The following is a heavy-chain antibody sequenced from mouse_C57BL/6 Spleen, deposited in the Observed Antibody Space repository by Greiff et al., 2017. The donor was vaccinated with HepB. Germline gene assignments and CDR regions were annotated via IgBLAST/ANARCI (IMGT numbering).Heavy chain of an antibody. Sequence: VQGVESGPGLVAPSQSLSITCTVSGFSLTSYGVHWVRQPPGKGLEWLVVIWSDGSTTYNSALKSRLSISKDNSKSQVFLKMNSLQTDDTAMYYCARHKGYSNYEAWFAYWGQGTLVTVSA. J-gene: IGHJ3*01. CDR1: GFSLTSYG. CDR3: ARHKGYSNYEAWFAY. CDR2: IWSDGST. D-gene: IGHD2-5*01. V-gene: IGHV2-6-1*01.